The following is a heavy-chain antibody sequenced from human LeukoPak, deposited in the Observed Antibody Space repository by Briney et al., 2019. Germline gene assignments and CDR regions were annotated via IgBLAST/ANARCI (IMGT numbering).Heavy chain of an antibody. CDR1: GFTFSNYA. D-gene: IGHD6-19*01. CDR3: ARQYSSGSGG. V-gene: IGHV3-21*01. CDR2: ITSSSGSM. Sequence: PGGSLRLSCAASGFTFSNYAMNWVRQAPGKGLECVSSITSSSGSMYYADSVKGRFTISRDNAKNSLYLQMNSLRAEDTAVYYCARQYSSGSGGWGQGTLVTVSS. J-gene: IGHJ4*02.